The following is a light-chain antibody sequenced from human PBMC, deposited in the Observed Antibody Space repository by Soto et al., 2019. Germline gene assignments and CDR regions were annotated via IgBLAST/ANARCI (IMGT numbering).Light chain of an antibody. Sequence: EIVLTKAPGTLALSPGERATLSCRASQSVSNNYLAWYQQKPGQAPRLLIYGASNRATGIPDRISGSGSGTDFTLTISRLEPEDFAVYYCQHYGRSGTFREG. V-gene: IGKV3-20*01. CDR2: GAS. CDR1: QSVSNNY. CDR3: QHYGRSGT. J-gene: IGKJ5*01.